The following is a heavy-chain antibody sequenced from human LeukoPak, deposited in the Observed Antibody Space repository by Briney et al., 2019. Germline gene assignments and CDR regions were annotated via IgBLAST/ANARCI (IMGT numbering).Heavy chain of an antibody. V-gene: IGHV3-21*01. CDR2: ISSSSTYI. Sequence: GGSLRLSCAASGFTFSSYTMNWVRQAPGKRLEWVSSISSSSTYISSADSVKGRFTISRDNAKNSLYLQMNSLRAEDTAVYYCARDGGITLVRGVILKGDYYYYYMDVWGKGTTVTVSS. CDR3: ARDGGITLVRGVILKGDYYYYYMDV. J-gene: IGHJ6*03. D-gene: IGHD3-10*01. CDR1: GFTFSSYT.